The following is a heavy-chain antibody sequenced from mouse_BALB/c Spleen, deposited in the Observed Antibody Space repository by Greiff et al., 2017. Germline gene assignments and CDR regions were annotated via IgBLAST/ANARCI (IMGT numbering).Heavy chain of an antibody. CDR3: ARVCGNYLFYFDY. D-gene: IGHD2-1*01. Sequence: EVQLVESGAELVKPGASVKLSCTASGFNIKDTYMHWVKQRPEQGLEWIGRIDPANGNTKYDPNFQGKATITADTSSNTAYLQLSSLTSEDTAVYYCARVCGNYLFYFDYWGQGTTLTVSS. CDR2: IDPANGNT. J-gene: IGHJ2*01. V-gene: IGHV14-3*02. CDR1: GFNIKDTY.